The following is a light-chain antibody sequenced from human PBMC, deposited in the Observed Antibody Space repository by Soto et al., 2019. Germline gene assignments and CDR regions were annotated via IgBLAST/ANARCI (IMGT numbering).Light chain of an antibody. CDR3: QQYGSSPFT. Sequence: EIVWTQSPGALYLSPGERATLSCRASQSVSSSYLAWYQQKPGQAPRLLIYGASSRATGIPDRFSGSGSGTDFTLTISRLEPEDFAVYYCQQYGSSPFTFGPGTKVDIK. CDR2: GAS. J-gene: IGKJ3*01. V-gene: IGKV3-20*01. CDR1: QSVSSSY.